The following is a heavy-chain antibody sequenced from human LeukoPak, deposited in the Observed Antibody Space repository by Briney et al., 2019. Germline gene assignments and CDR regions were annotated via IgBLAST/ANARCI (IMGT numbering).Heavy chain of an antibody. D-gene: IGHD1-26*01. CDR3: ARGRGWWELLKSWFDP. CDR2: INHSGST. V-gene: IGHV4-34*01. Sequence: PSETLSLTCAAYGGSFSGYYWSWIRQPPGKGLEWIGEINHSGSTNYNPSLKSRVTISVDTSKNQFSLKLSSVTAADTAVYYCARGRGWWELLKSWFDPWGQGTLVTVSS. CDR1: GGSFSGYY. J-gene: IGHJ5*02.